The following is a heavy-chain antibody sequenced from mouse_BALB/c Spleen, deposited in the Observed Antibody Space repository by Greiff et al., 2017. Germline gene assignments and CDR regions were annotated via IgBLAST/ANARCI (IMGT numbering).Heavy chain of an antibody. CDR2: ISYSGST. J-gene: IGHJ2*01. V-gene: IGHV3-8*02. CDR1: GDSITSGY. CDR3: ARYPHYYGSRLFDY. Sequence: EVKLVESGPSLVKPSQTLSLTCSVTGDSITSGYWNWIRKFPGNKLEYMGYISYSGSTYYNPSLKSRISITRDTSKNQYYLQLNSVTTEDTATYYCARYPHYYGSRLFDYWGQGTTLTVSS. D-gene: IGHD1-1*01.